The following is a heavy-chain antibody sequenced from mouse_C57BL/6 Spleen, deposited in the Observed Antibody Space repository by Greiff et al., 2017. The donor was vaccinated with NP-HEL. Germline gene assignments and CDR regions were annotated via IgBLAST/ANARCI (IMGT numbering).Heavy chain of an antibody. V-gene: IGHV1-61*01. CDR1: GYTFTSYW. Sequence: QQPGAELVRPGSSVKLSCKASGYTFTSYWMDWVKQRPGQGLEWIGNIYPSDSETHYNQKFKDKATLTVDKSSSTAYMQLSSLTSEDSAVYYCARRGAYYSNLFDYWGQGTTLTVSS. CDR3: ARRGAYYSNLFDY. D-gene: IGHD2-5*01. J-gene: IGHJ2*01. CDR2: IYPSDSET.